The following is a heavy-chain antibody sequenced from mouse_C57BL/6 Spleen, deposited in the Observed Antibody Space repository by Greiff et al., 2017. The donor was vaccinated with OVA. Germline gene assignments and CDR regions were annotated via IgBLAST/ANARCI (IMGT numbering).Heavy chain of an antibody. J-gene: IGHJ3*01. V-gene: IGHV1-82*01. CDR2: IYPGDGDT. CDR3: ARQGYDYGFAY. Sequence: QVQLQQSGPELVKPGASVKISCKASGYAFSSSWMNWVKQRPGKGLEWIGRIYPGDGDTNYNGKFKGKATLTADKSSSTAYMQLSSLTSEDSAVYFCARQGYDYGFAYWGQGTLVTVSA. D-gene: IGHD2-4*01. CDR1: GYAFSSSW.